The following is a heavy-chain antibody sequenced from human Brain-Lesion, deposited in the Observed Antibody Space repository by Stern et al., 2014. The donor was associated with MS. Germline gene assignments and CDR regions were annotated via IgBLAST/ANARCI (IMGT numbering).Heavy chain of an antibody. D-gene: IGHD2-2*01. CDR2: IYYSGTT. CDR1: GGSISSDNYY. CDR3: ARDHFTTSLDV. V-gene: IGHV4-31*03. J-gene: IGHJ6*02. Sequence: QVQLQESGPGLVKPSQTLSLTCTVSGGSISSDNYYWTWIRQHPGQGLEWIGHIYYSGTTYYNPSLKSRVSITVDTSKNLFSLRRSSVTAADTAVYYCARDHFTTSLDVWGHGTTVTVS.